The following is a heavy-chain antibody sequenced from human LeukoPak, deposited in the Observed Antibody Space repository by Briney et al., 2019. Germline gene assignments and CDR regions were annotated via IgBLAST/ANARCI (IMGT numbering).Heavy chain of an antibody. V-gene: IGHV1-8*01. D-gene: IGHD2-2*01. CDR1: GYTFTSYD. CDR3: ARGTPYCSSTSCYSAEFDY. CDR2: MNPNSGNT. J-gene: IGHJ4*02. Sequence: ASVKVSCKASGYTFTSYDFNWVRQATGQGLEWMGWMNPNSGNTGYAQKFQGRVTMTRNTPISTAYMELSSLRSEDTAVYYCARGTPYCSSTSCYSAEFDYWGQGTLVTVSS.